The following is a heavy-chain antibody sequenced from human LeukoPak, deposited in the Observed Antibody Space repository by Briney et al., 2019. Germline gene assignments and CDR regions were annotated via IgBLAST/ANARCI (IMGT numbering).Heavy chain of an antibody. CDR2: MNPNSGNT. D-gene: IGHD4-17*01. CDR3: ARGLTTVTKAPPGC. J-gene: IGHJ4*02. CDR1: GYTFTSYD. Sequence: ASVKVSCKASGYTFTSYDINWVRQATGQGLEWMGWMNPNSGNTGYAQKFQGRVTMTRNTSISTAYMELSSLRSEDTAVYYCARGLTTVTKAPPGCWGQGTLVTVSS. V-gene: IGHV1-8*01.